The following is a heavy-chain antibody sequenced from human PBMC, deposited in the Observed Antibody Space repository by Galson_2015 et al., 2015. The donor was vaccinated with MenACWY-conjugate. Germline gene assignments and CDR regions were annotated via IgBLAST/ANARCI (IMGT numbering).Heavy chain of an antibody. CDR1: GFNFNMYS. Sequence: SLRLSCAASGFNFNMYSLHWIRQAPGKGLEWVAVISYDGKDKFYGDSVKGRFIILRDNSKNTVYLQTNSLRGEDTGVYFCARVGQERRTLLPNFDGWGQGTRVTVSS. V-gene: IGHV3-30*16. CDR2: ISYDGKDK. D-gene: IGHD3-22*01. CDR3: ARVGQERRTLLPNFDG. J-gene: IGHJ4*02.